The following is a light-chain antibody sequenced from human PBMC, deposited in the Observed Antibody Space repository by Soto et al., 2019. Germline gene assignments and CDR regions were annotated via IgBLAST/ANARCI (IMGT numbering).Light chain of an antibody. CDR3: AGWDDSLNGVV. V-gene: IGLV1-44*01. CDR2: SNN. Sequence: QSVLTQPPSASGTPGQRVTISCSGSSSNIGSNTVNWYQQVPGTAPKLLIYSNNQRPSGVPDRFSGSQSGSSASLAISGLQSEDEADYYCAGWDDSLNGVVFGGGTKVTVL. CDR1: SSNIGSNT. J-gene: IGLJ2*01.